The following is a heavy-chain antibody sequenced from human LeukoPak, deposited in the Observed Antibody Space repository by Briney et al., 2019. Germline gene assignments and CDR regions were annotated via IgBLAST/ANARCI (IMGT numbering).Heavy chain of an antibody. D-gene: IGHD1-26*01. CDR3: ARNIVGPRQVDY. CDR2: IYHSGTT. V-gene: IGHV4-59*01. J-gene: IGHJ4*02. CDR1: GGSFSGYY. Sequence: SSETLSLTCAVYGGSFSGYYWSWFRQPPGKGLEWIGYIYHSGTTNYNPSLKSRVTISVDTSKSQFSLKLSSVTAADTAIYYCARNIVGPRQVDYWGQGTLVTVSS.